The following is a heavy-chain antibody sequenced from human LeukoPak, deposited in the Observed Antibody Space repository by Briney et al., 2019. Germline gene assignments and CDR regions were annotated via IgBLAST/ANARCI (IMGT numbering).Heavy chain of an antibody. CDR2: IYSSGST. CDR1: GGSISSYY. CDR3: VRRGDYGGGHDY. J-gene: IGHJ4*02. D-gene: IGHD4/OR15-4a*01. Sequence: SETLSLTCTVSGGSISSYYWSWIRQPAGKGLEWIGRIYSSGSTNYSPSLKGRVTMSVDTSKNQFSLKMTSMTAADTAVYYCVRRGDYGGGHDYWGQGTLVTVSS. V-gene: IGHV4-4*07.